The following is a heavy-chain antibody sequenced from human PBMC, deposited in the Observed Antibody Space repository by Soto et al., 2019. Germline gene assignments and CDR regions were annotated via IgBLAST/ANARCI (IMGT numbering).Heavy chain of an antibody. CDR2: ISGSGGST. CDR3: AKDIVTPYYDILTCYYKTPGGFDP. Sequence: EVQLLESGGGLVQPGGSLRLSCAASGFTFSSYAMSWVRQAPGKGLEWVSAISGSGGSTYYADSVKGRFTISRDNSKSTLYLQMKSLRAEDTAVYYCAKDIVTPYYDILTCYYKTPGGFDPWGQGTLVTVSS. J-gene: IGHJ5*02. D-gene: IGHD3-9*01. CDR1: GFTFSSYA. V-gene: IGHV3-23*01.